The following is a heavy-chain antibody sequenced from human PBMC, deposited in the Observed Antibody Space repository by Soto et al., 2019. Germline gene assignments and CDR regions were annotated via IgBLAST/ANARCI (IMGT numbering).Heavy chain of an antibody. J-gene: IGHJ5*02. CDR1: GGTVASSHW. CDR2: VYHTGDT. Sequence: SETLSLTCGVSGGTVASSHWWSWVRQSPSRGLEWIGNVYHTGDTNFNPSLQSRVTFSVDKSNNQFSLRLTSLTAADTAVYFCAREIVTAGGNNYFDPWGPGTLVTVS. D-gene: IGHD2-21*02. CDR3: AREIVTAGGNNYFDP. V-gene: IGHV4-4*02.